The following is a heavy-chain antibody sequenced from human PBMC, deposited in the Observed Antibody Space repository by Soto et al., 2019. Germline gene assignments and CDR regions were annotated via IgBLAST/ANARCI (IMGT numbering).Heavy chain of an antibody. V-gene: IGHV3-23*01. CDR3: AKTYYYDSSGHYCDY. CDR1: GFTFSSYA. J-gene: IGHJ4*02. CDR2: ISGSGGST. D-gene: IGHD3-22*01. Sequence: PGGSLRLSCAASGFTFSSYAMSWVRQAPGKGLEWVSVISGSGGSTYYADSVKGRSTISRDNSKNTVYVQMNSLRAEDTAVYYCAKTYYYDSSGHYCDYWGQGTLVTVSS.